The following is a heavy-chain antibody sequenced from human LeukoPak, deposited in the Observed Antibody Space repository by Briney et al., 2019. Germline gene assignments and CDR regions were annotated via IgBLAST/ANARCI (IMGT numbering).Heavy chain of an antibody. D-gene: IGHD2-15*01. CDR2: ISSSSTYI. J-gene: IGHJ4*02. CDR3: ARATCSGGTCPTDY. Sequence: PGGSLRLSCAASGFTFSSYSMNWVRQAPGKGLEWVSFISSSSTYIYYADSVKGRFTISRDNAKNSLYLQMNSLRAEDTAVYYCARATCSGGTCPTDYRGQGTLVTVSS. CDR1: GFTFSSYS. V-gene: IGHV3-21*01.